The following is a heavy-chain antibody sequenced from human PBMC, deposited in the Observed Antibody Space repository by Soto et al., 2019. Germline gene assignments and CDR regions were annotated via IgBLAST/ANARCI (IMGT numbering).Heavy chain of an antibody. Sequence: QVQLQESGPGLVKPSETLSLTCTVSGGSISNYYCSWIRQPPGKGLEWIGYIYYSGSANYNRSLKSRVAISVDTSKNQFSLKLSSVTAADTAVYYCARAGAATLSDFWGQGTLVTVSS. D-gene: IGHD2-15*01. CDR3: ARAGAATLSDF. J-gene: IGHJ4*02. CDR2: IYYSGSA. V-gene: IGHV4-59*01. CDR1: GGSISNYY.